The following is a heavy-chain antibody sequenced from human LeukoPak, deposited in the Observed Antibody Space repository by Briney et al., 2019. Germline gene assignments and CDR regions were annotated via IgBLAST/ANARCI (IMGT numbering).Heavy chain of an antibody. J-gene: IGHJ4*02. CDR2: IYYSGST. CDR3: ANSIDFDYGDYYFDY. V-gene: IGHV4-59*08. CDR1: GGSISTYY. Sequence: PSETLSLTCTVSGGSISTYYWSWIRQPPGKGLEWIGYIYYSGSTNYSPSLKSRVTISIDTSKNQFSLKLSSVTAADTAVYYCANSIDFDYGDYYFDYWGQGALVTISS. D-gene: IGHD4-17*01.